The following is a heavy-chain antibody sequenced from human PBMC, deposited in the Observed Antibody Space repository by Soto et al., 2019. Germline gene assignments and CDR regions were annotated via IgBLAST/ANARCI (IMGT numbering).Heavy chain of an antibody. D-gene: IGHD3-10*01. Sequence: EVQLVESGGGLVKPGQSLRLACTASGFNFSAYVMSWVRQAPGKGLEWVSSITFSSLYIYYAESVRGRFVISRDDSKNSLCLQMDSLKTEDTAFYYCARSGDVAVGWFDPWGKGTQVTVSS. J-gene: IGHJ5*02. CDR2: ITFSSLYI. V-gene: IGHV3-21*02. CDR1: GFNFSAYV. CDR3: ARSGDVAVGWFDP.